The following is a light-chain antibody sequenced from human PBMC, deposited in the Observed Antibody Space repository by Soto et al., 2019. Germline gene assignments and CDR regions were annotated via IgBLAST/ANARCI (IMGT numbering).Light chain of an antibody. CDR3: QQYGTSVWT. CDR1: QTIYNNY. J-gene: IGKJ1*01. V-gene: IGKV3-20*01. CDR2: GAY. Sequence: EIVLTQSPGTLSLSPGERATLSCRASQTIYNNYLAWYQQIPGQAPRLLIHGAYSRATGTPDRFSDRGSGTDFTLTISRLEPEDFAVYYCQQYGTSVWTFGQGTKVEIK.